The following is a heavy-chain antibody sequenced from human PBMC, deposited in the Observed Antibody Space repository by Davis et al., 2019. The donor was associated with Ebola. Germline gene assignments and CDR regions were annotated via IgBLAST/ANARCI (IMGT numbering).Heavy chain of an antibody. CDR3: ARVNAVTGYSRFDS. Sequence: GESLKISCAASGFTFDDYAMTWVRQVPGKGLEWVSGINWNGGSSGYADSVKGRFTISRDNAKNSLYLQMNSLRAEDTAFYHCARVNAVTGYSRFDSWGQGILVTVSS. D-gene: IGHD3-9*01. CDR2: INWNGGSS. J-gene: IGHJ5*01. V-gene: IGHV3-20*01. CDR1: GFTFDDYA.